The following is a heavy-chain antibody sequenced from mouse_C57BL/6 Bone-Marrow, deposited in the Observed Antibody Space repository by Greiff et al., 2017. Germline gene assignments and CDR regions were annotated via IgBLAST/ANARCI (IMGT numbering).Heavy chain of an antibody. D-gene: IGHD2-4*01. CDR3: AMGEPDDYFYYYAMDY. CDR1: GYTFTSYW. J-gene: IGHJ4*01. V-gene: IGHV1-7*01. Sequence: VQLQQSGAELAKPGASVKLSCKASGYTFTSYWMHWVKQRPGQGLEWIGYINPSSGYTKYNQKFKDKATLTADKSSSTAYMQLSSLTYEDSAVYYCAMGEPDDYFYYYAMDYWGQGTSVTVSS. CDR2: INPSSGYT.